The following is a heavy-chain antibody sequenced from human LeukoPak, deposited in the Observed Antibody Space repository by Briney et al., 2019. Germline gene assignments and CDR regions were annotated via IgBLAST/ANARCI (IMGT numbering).Heavy chain of an antibody. V-gene: IGHV3-53*01. J-gene: IGHJ4*02. CDR1: GFSFSSNY. CDR2: IYTGGTT. CDR3: AREGRFQSFDY. Sequence: GGSLRLSCAASGFSFSSNYVSWVRQAPGKGLEWVSVIYTGGTTHYAPSVMGRFTISRDDSQNTVHLHMSGLRDEDTALYYCAREGRFQSFDYWGQGTLVAVSS.